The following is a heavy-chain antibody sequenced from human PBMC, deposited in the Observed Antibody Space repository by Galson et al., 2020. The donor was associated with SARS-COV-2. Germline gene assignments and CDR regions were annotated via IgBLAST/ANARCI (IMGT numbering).Heavy chain of an antibody. D-gene: IGHD3-3*01. CDR3: ARVSGITIFGVVPPGNNWYFDL. Sequence: GESLKISCAASGFTFSSYEMNWVRQAPGKGLEWVSYISSSGSTIYYADSVKGRFTISRDNAKKSLYLQMNSLRAEDTAVYYCARVSGITIFGVVPPGNNWYFDLWGRGTLVTVSS. V-gene: IGHV3-48*03. CDR2: ISSSGSTI. CDR1: GFTFSSYE. J-gene: IGHJ2*01.